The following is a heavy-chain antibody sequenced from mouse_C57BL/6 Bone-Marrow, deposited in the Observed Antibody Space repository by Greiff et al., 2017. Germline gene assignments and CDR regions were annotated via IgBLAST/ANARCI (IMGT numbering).Heavy chain of an antibody. V-gene: IGHV1-64*01. CDR2: IHPNSGST. CDR1: GYTFTSYW. D-gene: IGHD2-5*01. CDR3: ARSGYSNYVGY. Sequence: QVQLQQPGAELVKPGASVKLSCTASGYTFTSYWMHWVKQRPGQGLEWIGMIHPNSGSTNYNEKFKSKATLTVDKSSSTAYMQLSSLTSEDSAVYYCARSGYSNYVGYWGQGTTLTVSS. J-gene: IGHJ2*01.